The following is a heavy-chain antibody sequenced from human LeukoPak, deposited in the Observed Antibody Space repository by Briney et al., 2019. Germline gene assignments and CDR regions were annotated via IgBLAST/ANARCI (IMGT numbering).Heavy chain of an antibody. CDR2: IYYSGNT. D-gene: IGHD3-22*01. Sequence: ASETLSLTCTVSGGSISSYYWSWIRQPPGKGLEWIGYIYYSGNTNYNPSLKSRVTISIDTSKNQFSLKLSSVTAADTAVYYCARQVVLYPSYYYDSSGSPSYFDYWGQGTLVTVSS. V-gene: IGHV4-59*08. CDR1: GGSISSYY. J-gene: IGHJ4*02. CDR3: ARQVVLYPSYYYDSSGSPSYFDY.